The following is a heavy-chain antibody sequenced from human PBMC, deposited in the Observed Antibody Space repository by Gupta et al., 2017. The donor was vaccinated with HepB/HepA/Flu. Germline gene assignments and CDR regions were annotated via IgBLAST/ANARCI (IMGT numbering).Heavy chain of an antibody. J-gene: IGHJ4*02. CDR3: AKVHGSGSYYPFDY. CDR1: GFTFSSYA. Sequence: EVQLLESGGGLVQSGGSLRLSCEVFGFTFSSYAMSWFRQAPGKGLEWVSAISGSGGSTYYADSVKGRFTISRDNSKNTLYLQMNSLRAEDTAVYYCAKVHGSGSYYPFDYWGQGTLVTVSS. D-gene: IGHD3-10*01. CDR2: ISGSGGST. V-gene: IGHV3-23*01.